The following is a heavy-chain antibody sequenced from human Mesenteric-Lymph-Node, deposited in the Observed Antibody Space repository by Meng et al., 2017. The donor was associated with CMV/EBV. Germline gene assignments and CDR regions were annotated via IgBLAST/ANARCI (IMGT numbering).Heavy chain of an antibody. CDR1: GYSFTNSY. Sequence: SCKTSGYSFTNSYIPWMQQAPGQGLEWLGVIYPSDGSTKSAQRFQDRVTMTRDTSTSTVYMELSSLRSEDTAVYYCATDGGHHDFDYWGQGTLVTVSS. CDR3: ATDGGHHDFDY. V-gene: IGHV1-46*01. D-gene: IGHD3-3*01. CDR2: IYPSDGST. J-gene: IGHJ4*02.